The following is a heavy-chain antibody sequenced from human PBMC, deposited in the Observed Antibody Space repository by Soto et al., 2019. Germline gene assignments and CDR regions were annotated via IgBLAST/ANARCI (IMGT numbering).Heavy chain of an antibody. Sequence: QVQLVQSGAEVKKPGSSVKVSCKASGGTFSSYAISWVRQAPGQGLEWIGGIIPIFGTANYAQKFQGRVTITADESTSKAYMELSSLRSEDTAVYYCASGDYDFWSGPGGGMDVWGQGTTVTVSS. CDR1: GGTFSSYA. CDR2: IIPIFGTA. D-gene: IGHD3-3*01. J-gene: IGHJ6*02. V-gene: IGHV1-69*12. CDR3: ASGDYDFWSGPGGGMDV.